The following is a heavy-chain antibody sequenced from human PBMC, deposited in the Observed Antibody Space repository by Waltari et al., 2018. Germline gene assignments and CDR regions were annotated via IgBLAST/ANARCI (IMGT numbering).Heavy chain of an antibody. Sequence: QVQLQQWGAGLLKPSETLSLTCAVSGGSFGGYYWSWTRQPPGKGLEWIGEISHSGNTNYNPSLKSRVTISVDTSKTQFSVRLTSVTTADTATYFCARATPDLMVRGVSRRRFDPWGQGTLVTVSS. D-gene: IGHD3-10*01. J-gene: IGHJ5*02. CDR1: GGSFGGYY. CDR2: ISHSGNT. V-gene: IGHV4-34*01. CDR3: ARATPDLMVRGVSRRRFDP.